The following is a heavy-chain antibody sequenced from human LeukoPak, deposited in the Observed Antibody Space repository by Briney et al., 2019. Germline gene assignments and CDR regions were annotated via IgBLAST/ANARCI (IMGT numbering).Heavy chain of an antibody. CDR3: AKDIDFWSGYFDY. V-gene: IGHV3-48*04. Sequence: GGSLRLSCAASGFTFIGHNMNWVRQAPGKGLEWVSFVSISSGTIYYADSVKGRFRISRDNAKSSLDLEMNSLRAEDTAVYYCAKDIDFWSGYFDYWGQGTLVTVSS. D-gene: IGHD3-3*01. CDR1: GFTFIGHN. CDR2: VSISSGTI. J-gene: IGHJ4*02.